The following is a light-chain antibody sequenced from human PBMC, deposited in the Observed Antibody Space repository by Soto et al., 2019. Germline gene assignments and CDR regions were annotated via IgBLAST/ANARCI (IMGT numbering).Light chain of an antibody. CDR2: EVR. J-gene: IGLJ2*01. Sequence: QSALTQPASVSGSPGQSITIYCAGTIRDVGAYNLVSWYQQYPGRAPQIILYEVRNRPSGISFRFSGFKSGNTASLTISGLQAEDEADYYCSSFTSQSTIIFGGGTKLTVL. CDR1: IRDVGAYNL. V-gene: IGLV2-14*01. CDR3: SSFTSQSTII.